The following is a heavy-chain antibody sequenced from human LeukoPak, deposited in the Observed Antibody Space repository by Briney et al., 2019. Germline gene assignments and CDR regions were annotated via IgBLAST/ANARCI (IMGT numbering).Heavy chain of an antibody. V-gene: IGHV5-51*01. Sequence: GEPLKISCKGSGYSFTNYWIGWVRLMPGKGLEWMGIIYPGDSDTRYSPSFQGQVTISADKSISTAYLQWSSLKASDTAMYYCARRWAAYCSSTSCYKSGYYYYYMDVWGKGTTVTVSS. CDR2: IYPGDSDT. D-gene: IGHD2-2*02. CDR3: ARRWAAYCSSTSCYKSGYYYYYMDV. CDR1: GYSFTNYW. J-gene: IGHJ6*03.